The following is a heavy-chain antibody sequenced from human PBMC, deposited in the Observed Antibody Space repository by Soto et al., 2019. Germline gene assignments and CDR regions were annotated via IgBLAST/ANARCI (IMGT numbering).Heavy chain of an antibody. D-gene: IGHD3-3*01. CDR2: ISYDGSNK. Sequence: PGGSLRLSCAASGFTYSTYTMHWVRQAPGKGLEWVAVISYDGSNKYYADSVKGRFTISRDNSKNTLYLQMNSLRAEDTAVYYCARDRSAITIFGVVRNWFDPWGQGTLVTVSS. CDR1: GFTYSTYT. J-gene: IGHJ5*02. CDR3: ARDRSAITIFGVVRNWFDP. V-gene: IGHV3-30-3*01.